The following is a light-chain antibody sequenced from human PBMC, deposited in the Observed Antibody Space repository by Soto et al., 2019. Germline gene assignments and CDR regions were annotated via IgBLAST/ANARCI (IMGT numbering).Light chain of an antibody. Sequence: DIQMTQSPSSLSASVGDRVTITCQASQDITNNLNWYQQKPGKAPKLLISDASNLQTGVPLRFSGSGFGTDFTFTISSLRSEDVATYYCQQFDILPLTFGGGTKVEIK. CDR2: DAS. J-gene: IGKJ4*01. V-gene: IGKV1-33*01. CDR1: QDITNN. CDR3: QQFDILPLT.